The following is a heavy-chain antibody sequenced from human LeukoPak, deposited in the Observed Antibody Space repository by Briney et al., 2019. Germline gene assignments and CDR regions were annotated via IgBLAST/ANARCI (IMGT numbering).Heavy chain of an antibody. D-gene: IGHD6-13*01. V-gene: IGHV1-69*05. CDR3: ARCSSCPTHDAFDI. Sequence: SXKVSCKASGGTFISYAISWVRQAPGQGLEWMGGIIPIFGTANYAQKFQGRVTITTDESKSKAYMELSSLRSEDTAVYYCARCSSCPTHDAFDIWGQGTMVTVSS. CDR2: IIPIFGTA. J-gene: IGHJ3*02. CDR1: GGTFISYA.